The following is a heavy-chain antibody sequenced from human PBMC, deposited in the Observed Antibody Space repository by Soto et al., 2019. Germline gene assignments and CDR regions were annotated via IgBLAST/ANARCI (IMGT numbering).Heavy chain of an antibody. J-gene: IGHJ4*02. V-gene: IGHV4-34*01. D-gene: IGHD6-19*01. Sequence: SETLSLTCAVYGGSFSGYYWSWIRQPPGKGLEWIGEINHSGSTNYNPSLKSRVTISVDTSKNQFSLKLSSVTAADTAVYYCARGQGSGWLDYWGQGTLVTVSS. CDR2: INHSGST. CDR1: GGSFSGYY. CDR3: ARGQGSGWLDY.